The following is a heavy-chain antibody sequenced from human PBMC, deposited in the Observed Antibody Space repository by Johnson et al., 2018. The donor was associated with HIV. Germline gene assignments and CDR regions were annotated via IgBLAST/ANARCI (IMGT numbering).Heavy chain of an antibody. D-gene: IGHD1-14*01. Sequence: VHLVESGGGLVQPGGSLRLSCAASGFTVSSNYMSWVRQAPGKGLEWVSVIYSGGSTYYADSVKGRFTISRDNAKNSLYLQMNSLRAEDTAVHYCARDGMAATKANIWGQGTMVTVSS. V-gene: IGHV3-66*01. CDR2: IYSGGST. CDR3: ARDGMAATKANI. J-gene: IGHJ3*02. CDR1: GFTVSSNY.